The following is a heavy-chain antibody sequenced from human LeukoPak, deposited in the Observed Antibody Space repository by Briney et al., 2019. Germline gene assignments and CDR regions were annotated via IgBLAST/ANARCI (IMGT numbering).Heavy chain of an antibody. Sequence: PSETLSLTCTGSGVSISSYYWSWIRQPPGKGLEWIGYIYYSGSTNYSPSLKSRVTISLDTSKNQFSLKLSSVTAADTAVYYCARFYGLPRCAFDIWGQGTMVTVSS. CDR1: GVSISSYY. CDR3: ARFYGLPRCAFDI. J-gene: IGHJ3*02. D-gene: IGHD3-10*01. CDR2: IYYSGST. V-gene: IGHV4-59*08.